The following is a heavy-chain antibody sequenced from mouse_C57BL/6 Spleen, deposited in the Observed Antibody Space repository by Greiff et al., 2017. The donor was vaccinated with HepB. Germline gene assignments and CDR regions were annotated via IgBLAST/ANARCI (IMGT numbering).Heavy chain of an antibody. Sequence: VKLQQPGAELVKPGASVKLSCKASGYTFTSYWMHWVKQRPGQGLEWIGMIHPNSGSTNYNEKFKSKATLTVDKSSSTAYMQLSSLTSEDSAVYYCARIGSRFAYWGQGTLVTVSA. V-gene: IGHV1-64*01. D-gene: IGHD1-1*01. J-gene: IGHJ3*01. CDR2: IHPNSGST. CDR3: ARIGSRFAY. CDR1: GYTFTSYW.